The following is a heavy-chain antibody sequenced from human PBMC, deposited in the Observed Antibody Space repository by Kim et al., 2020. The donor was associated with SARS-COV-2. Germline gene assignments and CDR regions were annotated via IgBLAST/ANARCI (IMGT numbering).Heavy chain of an antibody. CDR1: GGSISSSSYY. V-gene: IGHV4-39*01. Sequence: SETLSLTCTVSGGSISSSSYYWGWIRQPPGKGLEWIGSIYYSGSTYYNPSLKSRVTISVDTSKNQFSLKLSSVTAADTAVFYCARRIAAAGTWYFDYWG. J-gene: IGHJ4*01. CDR2: IYYSGST. D-gene: IGHD6-13*01. CDR3: ARRIAAAGTWYFDY.